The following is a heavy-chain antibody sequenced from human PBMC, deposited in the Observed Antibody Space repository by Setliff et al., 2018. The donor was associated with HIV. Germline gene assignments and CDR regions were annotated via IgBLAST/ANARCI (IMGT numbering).Heavy chain of an antibody. CDR1: RASIGSNSYF. CDR3: NIYYYYYMDV. Sequence: SETLSLTCTVSRASIGSNSYFWGWIRQPPGKGLEWIGNIYYTGNTYYNPSLQSRVTISVDTSKNQFSLKLSSVTAADTAVYYCNIYYYYYMDVWGKGTTVTVSS. V-gene: IGHV4-39*07. J-gene: IGHJ6*03. CDR2: IYYTGNT.